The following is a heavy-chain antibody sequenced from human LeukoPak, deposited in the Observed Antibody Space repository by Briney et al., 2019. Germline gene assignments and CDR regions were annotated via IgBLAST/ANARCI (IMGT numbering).Heavy chain of an antibody. CDR3: ARGLYYYGSGSYYPFDY. Sequence: ASVKVSCKASGYTFTSYGISWVRQAPGQGIGWMGWISAYNGNTNYAQKLQGRVTMTTDTSTSTAYMELRSLRSDDTAVYYCARGLYYYGSGSYYPFDYWGQGTLVTVSS. V-gene: IGHV1-18*01. D-gene: IGHD3-10*01. CDR2: ISAYNGNT. CDR1: GYTFTSYG. J-gene: IGHJ4*02.